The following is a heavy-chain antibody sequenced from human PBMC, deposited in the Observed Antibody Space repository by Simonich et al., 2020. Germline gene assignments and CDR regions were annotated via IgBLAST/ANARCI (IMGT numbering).Heavy chain of an antibody. V-gene: IGHV3-7*01. CDR2: IKQDGREK. CDR1: GFTFSSYW. J-gene: IGHJ6*03. Sequence: EVQLVESGGGLVQPGGSPRLSCAASGFTFSSYWMSWVRQAPGKGLEWVANIKQDGREKYYVDSVKGRFTIARDNANNSLYLQMNSLRAEDTAVYYGARDGLGTAYYYYMDVWGKGTTVTVSS. CDR3: ARDGLGTAYYYYMDV. D-gene: IGHD7-27*01.